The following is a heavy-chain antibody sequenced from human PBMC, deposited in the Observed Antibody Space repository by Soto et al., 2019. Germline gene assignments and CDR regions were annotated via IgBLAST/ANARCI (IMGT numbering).Heavy chain of an antibody. CDR2: INPKTAAT. V-gene: IGHV1-2*02. Sequence: QMQLVQSGAEVKKSGASVKVSCKPSGYSFSDYFIQWVRQAPGQGLEWVAWINPKTAATNYAKKFQGRVSVTWDTSSTTAYMELTSLRPDDTAVYYCARIKWGLNYYNGMDVWGQGTTVIVSS. J-gene: IGHJ6*02. CDR3: ARIKWGLNYYNGMDV. CDR1: GYSFSDYF. D-gene: IGHD1-26*01.